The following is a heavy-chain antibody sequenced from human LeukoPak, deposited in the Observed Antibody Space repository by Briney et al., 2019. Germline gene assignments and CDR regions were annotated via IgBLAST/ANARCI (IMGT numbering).Heavy chain of an antibody. Sequence: PSETLSLTCTVSGGSISNYYWSWIRQPPGKGLEWIGYIYYTGSTNYNPSLKSRVTMSVDTSKNQFSLNLNSVTAADTAEYYCARAPSSAYYPYYYMDVWGKGTTVTVSS. V-gene: IGHV4-59*01. CDR1: GGSISNYY. D-gene: IGHD6-19*01. J-gene: IGHJ6*03. CDR2: IYYTGST. CDR3: ARAPSSAYYPYYYMDV.